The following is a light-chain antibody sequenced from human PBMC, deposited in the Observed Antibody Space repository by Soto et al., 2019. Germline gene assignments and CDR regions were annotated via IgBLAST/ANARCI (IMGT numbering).Light chain of an antibody. CDR3: QQYNSYSPNT. Sequence: DIQMTQSPSTLSASVGDRVTITCRASQSISSWLVWYQQKPGKAPKLLIYDASSLESGVPSRFSGSGSGTEFTLTISSLQPDVFATYYCQQYNSYSPNTFGQGTKLEIK. CDR1: QSISSW. CDR2: DAS. V-gene: IGKV1-5*01. J-gene: IGKJ2*01.